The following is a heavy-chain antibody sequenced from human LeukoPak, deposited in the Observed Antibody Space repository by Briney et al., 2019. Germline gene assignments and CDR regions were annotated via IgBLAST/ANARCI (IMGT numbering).Heavy chain of an antibody. CDR2: ISAYNGNT. V-gene: IGHV1-18*01. CDR3: ARDYSGFASSSWYLPYYYGMDV. CDR1: GYTFTSHG. D-gene: IGHD6-13*01. Sequence: ASVKVSCKASGYTFTSHGISCVRQAPGQGLEWMGWISAYNGNTNYAQKLQGRVTMTTDTSTSTAYMELRSLRSDDTAVYYCARDYSGFASSSWYLPYYYGMDVWGQGTTVTVSS. J-gene: IGHJ6*02.